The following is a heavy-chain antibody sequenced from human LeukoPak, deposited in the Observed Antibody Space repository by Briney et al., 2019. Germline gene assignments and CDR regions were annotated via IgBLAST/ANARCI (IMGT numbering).Heavy chain of an antibody. J-gene: IGHJ4*02. CDR1: GYSFTSYW. D-gene: IGHD6-13*01. CDR2: IYPGDSDT. Sequence: GESLKISCKGSGYSFTSYWIGCVRQMPGKGLECMGIIYPGDSDTRYSPSFQGQVTISADKSISTAYLQWSSLKASDTAMYYCAKDIGQVHNLAAAPDYWGQGTLVTVSS. V-gene: IGHV5-51*01. CDR3: AKDIGQVHNLAAAPDY.